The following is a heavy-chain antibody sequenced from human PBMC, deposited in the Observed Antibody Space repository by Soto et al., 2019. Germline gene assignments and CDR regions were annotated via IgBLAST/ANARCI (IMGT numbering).Heavy chain of an antibody. D-gene: IGHD2-21*02. CDR3: ARELAVTGQFDY. J-gene: IGHJ4*02. V-gene: IGHV4-30-4*01. Sequence: PSETLSLTCTVSGGSISSGDYYWSWIRQPPGKGLEWVAYIYYSGSTYYNPSLKSRLTISLDTSKNQFSLKLSSVTAADTAVYYCARELAVTGQFDYWGQGTLVTVSS. CDR1: GGSISSGDYY. CDR2: IYYSGST.